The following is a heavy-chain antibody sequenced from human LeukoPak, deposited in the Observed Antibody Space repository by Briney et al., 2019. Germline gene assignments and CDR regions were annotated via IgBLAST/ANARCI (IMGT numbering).Heavy chain of an antibody. J-gene: IGHJ4*02. D-gene: IGHD3-22*01. V-gene: IGHV3-11*01. CDR3: ARAHLDYYDSSGYSLNY. Sequence: GGSLRLSCAASGFTFSDYYMSWIRQAPGKGLEWVSYISSSGSTIYYADSVKGRFTISRDNAKNSLYLQMNSLRAEDTAVYYCARAHLDYYDSSGYSLNYWGQGTLVTVSS. CDR1: GFTFSDYY. CDR2: ISSSGSTI.